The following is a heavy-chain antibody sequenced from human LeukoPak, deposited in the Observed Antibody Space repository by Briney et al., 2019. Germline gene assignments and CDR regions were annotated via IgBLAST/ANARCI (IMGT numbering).Heavy chain of an antibody. CDR1: GFTFNTYG. J-gene: IGHJ3*02. D-gene: IGHD6-19*01. CDR2: IRYDGSDQ. V-gene: IGHV3-30*02. CDR3: ARKQWLVLNDAFDI. Sequence: HPGRSLRLSCAASGFTFNTYGMHWVRQAPGRGLEWVTFIRYDGSDQFYADSVKGRFTISRDNSKNTLYLQMNSLRTEDTAVYYCARKQWLVLNDAFDIWGQGTMVTVSS.